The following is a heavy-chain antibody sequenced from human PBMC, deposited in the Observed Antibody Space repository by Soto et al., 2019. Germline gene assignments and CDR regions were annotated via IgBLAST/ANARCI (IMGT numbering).Heavy chain of an antibody. CDR1: GGTFSSYA. CDR2: IIPIFGTA. J-gene: IGHJ5*02. V-gene: IGHV1-69*13. Sequence: SVKVSCKASGGTFSSYAISGVRQAPGRGREGMGGIIPIFGTANYAQKFQGRVTITADESPSTAYMELSSLRSEDTAVYYCARDYLVTVTTTTNNWFDPWGQGTLVTVSS. D-gene: IGHD4-17*01. CDR3: ARDYLVTVTTTTNNWFDP.